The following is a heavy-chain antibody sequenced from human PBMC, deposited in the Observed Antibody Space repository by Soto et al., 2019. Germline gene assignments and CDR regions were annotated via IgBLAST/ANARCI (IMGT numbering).Heavy chain of an antibody. CDR3: ARQGFGQLHGLVDV. J-gene: IGHJ6*02. Sequence: QVQLQESGPGLVKPSETLSLTCSVSGGSITSHYCSWFRQPPGKGLEWIGYIHHSGSTSYNPSLKSRFTMSVETSKNQFSLKVSSVTAADTALYYCARQGFGQLHGLVDVWGPGTTVTVSS. V-gene: IGHV4-59*08. CDR1: GGSITSHY. CDR2: IHHSGST. D-gene: IGHD3-10*01.